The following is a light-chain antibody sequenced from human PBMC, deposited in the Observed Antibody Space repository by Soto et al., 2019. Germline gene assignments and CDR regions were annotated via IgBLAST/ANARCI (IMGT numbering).Light chain of an antibody. J-gene: IGLJ3*02. CDR2: DIN. CDR1: SSNIGNNY. V-gene: IGLV1-51*01. Sequence: QSALMQPPSVSAAPGQKVTISCSGSSSNIGNNYVSWYQQLPGTAPRLLIYDINRRPSGIPHRFAGSKSGTSATLGITGLQTGDEAVYYCATWDNSLSAVVFGGGTKVTVL. CDR3: ATWDNSLSAVV.